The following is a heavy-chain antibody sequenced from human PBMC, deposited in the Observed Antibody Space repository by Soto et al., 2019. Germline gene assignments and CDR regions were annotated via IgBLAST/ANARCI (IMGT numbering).Heavy chain of an antibody. Sequence: EVQLVESGGGLVQPGGSLKLSCAASGFNFSASTMHWVRQASGKGLEWVGRIRRKAHSFATEYAASVKGRFTIFRDDSKNTLYLQMNSLKTEDTAVYYCTTDSLPSWFDPWGQGTLVTVSS. CDR1: GFNFSAST. CDR3: TTDSLPSWFDP. J-gene: IGHJ5*02. CDR2: IRRKAHSFAT. D-gene: IGHD3-22*01. V-gene: IGHV3-73*02.